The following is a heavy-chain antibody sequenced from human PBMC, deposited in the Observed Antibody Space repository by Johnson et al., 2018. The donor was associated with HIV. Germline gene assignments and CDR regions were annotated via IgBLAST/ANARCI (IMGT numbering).Heavy chain of an antibody. D-gene: IGHD3-3*01. Sequence: QVQLVESGGGVVQPGRSLRLSCAASGFIFSTYGIHWVRQAPGKGLEWVAGMWYDGSNKYYADSVKGRFTISRDNAKNSVFLQMESLRAEDMAVYYWARDLTPSRTATPSRPTEWFDAFDIWGQGTMVAVSS. V-gene: IGHV3-33*01. J-gene: IGHJ3*02. CDR3: ARDLTPSRTATPSRPTEWFDAFDI. CDR2: MWYDGSNK. CDR1: GFIFSTYG.